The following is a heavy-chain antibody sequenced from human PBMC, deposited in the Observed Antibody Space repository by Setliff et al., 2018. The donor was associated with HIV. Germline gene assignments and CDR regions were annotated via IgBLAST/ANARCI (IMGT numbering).Heavy chain of an antibody. Sequence: GASVKVSCKASGYTFTSYGISWVRQAPGQGLEWMGWISAHNGNTNYAQKLQGRVTMTTDTSTSTAYMELRSLRSDDTAVYYCARDPKRYYDILTGYPSYYGMDVWGQGTTVTVSS. J-gene: IGHJ6*02. CDR3: ARDPKRYYDILTGYPSYYGMDV. CDR2: ISAHNGNT. V-gene: IGHV1-18*01. CDR1: GYTFTSYG. D-gene: IGHD3-9*01.